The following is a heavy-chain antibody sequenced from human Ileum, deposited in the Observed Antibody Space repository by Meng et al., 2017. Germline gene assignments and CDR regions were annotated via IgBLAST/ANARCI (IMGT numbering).Heavy chain of an antibody. J-gene: IGHJ4*02. V-gene: IGHV4-30-4*08. CDR2: IYYSGST. Sequence: QVQLQESGPGLVKPSQTLSRTCTVSGGSISSGGYYWSWIRQHPGKGLEWIGYIYYSGSTYYNPTLKSRAIMSVDTSKNHFSLKLSSVTAADTAVYYCARDRGGSYYFDYWGQGTLVTVSS. CDR3: ARDRGGSYYFDY. CDR1: GGSISSGGYY. D-gene: IGHD2-15*01.